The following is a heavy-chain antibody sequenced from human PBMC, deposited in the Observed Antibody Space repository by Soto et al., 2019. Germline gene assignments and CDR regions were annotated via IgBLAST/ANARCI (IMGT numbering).Heavy chain of an antibody. CDR2: MSYDESKI. V-gene: IGHV3-30*18. D-gene: IGHD3-10*01. CDR1: GFSFSSYA. Sequence: QVQLVESGGGVVQPGRSLRLSCAGSGFSFSSYAVHWVHQAPGKGLEWVAVMSYDESKINYADSVKGRFTISRDNSKNTFFLQLNGLRPEDTAVYFCAKDRGSGTLRYYGMDVWGQGTTVTVS. CDR3: AKDRGSGTLRYYGMDV. J-gene: IGHJ6*02.